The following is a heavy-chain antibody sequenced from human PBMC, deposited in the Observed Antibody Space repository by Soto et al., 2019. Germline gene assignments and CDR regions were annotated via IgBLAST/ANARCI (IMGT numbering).Heavy chain of an antibody. D-gene: IGHD3-22*01. CDR2: ISSSGSTI. CDR1: GFTFSSYE. CDR3: ARVHIVVVTTGAFDI. J-gene: IGHJ3*02. Sequence: GGSLRLSCAASGFTFSSYEMNWVRQAPGKGLEWVSYISSSGSTIYYADSVKGRFTISRDNAKNSLYLQMNSLRAEDTAVYYCARVHIVVVTTGAFDIWGPGTMVTVS. V-gene: IGHV3-48*03.